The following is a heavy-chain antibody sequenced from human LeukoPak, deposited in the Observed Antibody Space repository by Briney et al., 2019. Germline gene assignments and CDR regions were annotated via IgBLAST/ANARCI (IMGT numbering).Heavy chain of an antibody. CDR3: ARDDPNWDPSSYYFDP. CDR1: GFTISNYN. J-gene: IGHJ5*02. V-gene: IGHV3-48*02. D-gene: IGHD3/OR15-3a*01. Sequence: GGSLRLSCAASGFTISNYNMDWVRQAPGKGLEWISYISTSGIIYYADSVRGRFTISRDNAKNSLYLQMNSLRDEDTAVYYCARDDPNWDPSSYYFDPWGQGVLVTVSS. CDR2: ISTSGII.